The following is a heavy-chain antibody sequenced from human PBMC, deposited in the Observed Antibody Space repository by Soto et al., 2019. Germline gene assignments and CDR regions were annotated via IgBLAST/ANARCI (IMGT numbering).Heavy chain of an antibody. CDR1: GFTFSDYY. D-gene: IGHD6-13*01. CDR3: GRAGYRRSWSDAPIDY. Sequence: GGSLRLSCAASGFTFSDYYMSWIRQAPGKGLEWVSYISSSSSYTNYTDSVKGRFSISRDNAKNSLYLQMDSLTAEDTAVYYCGRAGYRRSWSDAPIDYWGQGTLVTVSS. J-gene: IGHJ4*02. V-gene: IGHV3-11*05. CDR2: ISSSSSYT.